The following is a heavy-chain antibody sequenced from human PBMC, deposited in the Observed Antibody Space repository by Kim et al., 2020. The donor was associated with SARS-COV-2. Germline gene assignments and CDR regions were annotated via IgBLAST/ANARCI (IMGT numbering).Heavy chain of an antibody. J-gene: IGHJ6*02. D-gene: IGHD5-12*01. Sequence: GGSLRLSCAASGFTFSSYAMSWVRQAPGKGLEWVSAISGSGGSSYYADSVKGRFTISRDNSKNMLHLQMNSLRAEDTAVYYCAKEGPTIPYYYGMDVWGLGTTVTVSS. CDR2: ISGSGGSS. CDR3: AKEGPTIPYYYGMDV. V-gene: IGHV3-23*01. CDR1: GFTFSSYA.